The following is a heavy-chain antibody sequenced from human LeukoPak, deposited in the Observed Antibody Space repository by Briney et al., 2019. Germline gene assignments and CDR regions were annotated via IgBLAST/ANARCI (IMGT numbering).Heavy chain of an antibody. Sequence: KPGGSLRLSCAASGFTFSSYSMNWVRQAPGKGLEWVSSISSSSSYIYYADSVKGRFTISRDNAKNSLYLQMNSLRAEDTAVYYCARDWQWLGYGAFDIRGQGTMVTVSS. CDR1: GFTFSSYS. CDR2: ISSSSSYI. CDR3: ARDWQWLGYGAFDI. D-gene: IGHD6-19*01. J-gene: IGHJ3*02. V-gene: IGHV3-21*01.